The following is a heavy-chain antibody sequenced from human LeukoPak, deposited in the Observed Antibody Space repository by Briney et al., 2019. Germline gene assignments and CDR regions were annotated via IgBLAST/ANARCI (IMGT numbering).Heavy chain of an antibody. D-gene: IGHD7-27*01. CDR3: AREPLLGKGYWFDP. Sequence: PGDSVKVSCTASGYTFTGNYMHWVRQAPGQGLEWMGWISAYNGNTNYAQKLKGGVTMTTDTSTSTAYMEMRSLRSDDTAVYYCAREPLLGKGYWFDPWGEGALVTVS. J-gene: IGHJ5*02. CDR2: ISAYNGNT. CDR1: GYTFTGNY. V-gene: IGHV1-18*04.